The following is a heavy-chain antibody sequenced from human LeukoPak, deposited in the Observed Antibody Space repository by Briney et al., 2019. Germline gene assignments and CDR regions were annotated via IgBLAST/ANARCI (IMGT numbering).Heavy chain of an antibody. CDR3: AKTTVVTPFWYFDL. J-gene: IGHJ2*01. CDR2: IYYSGST. CDR1: GGSISSSSYY. D-gene: IGHD4-23*01. Sequence: SETLSLTCTVSGGSISSSSYYWGWIRQPPGKGLEWIGSIYYSGSTYYNPSLKSRVTISVDTSKNQFSLKLSSVTAADTAVYYCAKTTVVTPFWYFDLWGRGTLVTVSS. V-gene: IGHV4-39*07.